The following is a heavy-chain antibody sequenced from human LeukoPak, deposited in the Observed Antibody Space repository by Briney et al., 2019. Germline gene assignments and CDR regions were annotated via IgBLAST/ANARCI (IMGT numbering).Heavy chain of an antibody. CDR2: IYYSGST. V-gene: IGHV4-59*01. D-gene: IGHD1-1*01. CDR3: AREGTTGWAF. Sequence: SETLSLTCTVSGGSISGYYWSWIRQPPRKGLEWIGYIYYSGSTKYNPSFNCRVTMSVDTSKNQFSLKLTSATAADTAVYFCAREGTTGWAFWGQGTQVTVSS. CDR1: GGSISGYY. J-gene: IGHJ4*02.